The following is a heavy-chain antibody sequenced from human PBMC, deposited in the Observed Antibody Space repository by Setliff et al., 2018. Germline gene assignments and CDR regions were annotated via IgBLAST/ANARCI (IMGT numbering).Heavy chain of an antibody. V-gene: IGHV4-39*01. J-gene: IGHJ5*02. CDR1: GGPISSSSYY. D-gene: IGHD3-10*01. Sequence: SCSASGGPISSSSYYWVWIRQPPGKGLEWIGAIFYDGNSYYNPSLKGRVTMSVDTSKNVFSLKLRSVTAADTSVYYCARQMSPPGMARARGFNWFDPWGQGTQVTVSS. CDR3: ARQMSPPGMARARGFNWFDP. CDR2: IFYDGNS.